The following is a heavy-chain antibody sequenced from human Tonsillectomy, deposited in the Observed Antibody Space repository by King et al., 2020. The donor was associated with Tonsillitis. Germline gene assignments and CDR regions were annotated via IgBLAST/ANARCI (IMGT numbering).Heavy chain of an antibody. V-gene: IGHV1-69*04. J-gene: IGHJ4*02. D-gene: IGHD5-12*01. Sequence: QLVQSGAEVKKPGSSVKVSCKASGGTFSSYAISWVRQAPGQGLEWMGRIIPILGIANYAQKFQGRVTITADKSTSTAYMELSSLRSEDTAVYYCARDXGXXXTTSPXPYFXYWGQXTLVTV. CDR1: GGTFSSYA. CDR2: IIPILGIA. CDR3: ARDXGXXXTTSPXPYFXY.